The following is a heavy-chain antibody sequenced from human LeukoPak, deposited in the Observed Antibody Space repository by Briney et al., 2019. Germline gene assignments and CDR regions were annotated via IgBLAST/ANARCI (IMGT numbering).Heavy chain of an antibody. CDR2: IKSKTDGGTT. V-gene: IGHV3-15*01. CDR3: TIPIYYGSGSYYKQHDY. CDR1: GFTFSNAW. D-gene: IGHD3-10*01. Sequence: GGSLRLSCAASGFTFSNAWMSWVRQAPGKGLEWVGRIKSKTDGGTTDYAAPVKGRFTISRDDSKNTLYLQMNSLKTEDTAVYYCTIPIYYGSGSYYKQHDYWGQGTLVTVSS. J-gene: IGHJ4*02.